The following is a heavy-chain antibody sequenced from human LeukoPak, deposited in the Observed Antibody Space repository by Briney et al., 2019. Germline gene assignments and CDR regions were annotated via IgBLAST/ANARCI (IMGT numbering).Heavy chain of an antibody. J-gene: IGHJ3*02. Sequence: SETLSLTCTVSGGSISSSSYYWGWIRQPPGKGLEGIGSIYYSGSTYYNPSLKSRVTISVDTSKNQFSLKLSSVTAADTAVYYCARLSSSSNDAFDIWGQGTMVTVSS. V-gene: IGHV4-39*01. CDR2: IYYSGST. D-gene: IGHD6-13*01. CDR1: GGSISSSSYY. CDR3: ARLSSSSNDAFDI.